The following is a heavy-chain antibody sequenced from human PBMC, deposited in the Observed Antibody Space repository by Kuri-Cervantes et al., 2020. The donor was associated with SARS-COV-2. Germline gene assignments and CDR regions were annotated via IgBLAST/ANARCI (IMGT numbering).Heavy chain of an antibody. Sequence: SETLSLTCTVSGGSISSSSYYWGWIRQPAGKGLEWIGRIYTSGSTNYNSSLKSRVTMSVDTSKNQFSLKLSSVTAADTAVYYCARISRTYAFDIWGQGTMVTVSS. V-gene: IGHV4-61*02. CDR2: IYTSGST. D-gene: IGHD1-14*01. CDR3: ARISRTYAFDI. CDR1: GGSISSSSYY. J-gene: IGHJ3*02.